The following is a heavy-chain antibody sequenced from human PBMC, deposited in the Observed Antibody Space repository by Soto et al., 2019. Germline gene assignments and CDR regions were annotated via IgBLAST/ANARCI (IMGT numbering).Heavy chain of an antibody. D-gene: IGHD3-3*01. CDR2: IYCSGST. CDR3: ARLRFLEFYFDY. V-gene: IGHV4-59*01. CDR1: GGSISSYY. Sequence: PSETLSLTCTVSGGSISSYYWSWIRQPPGKGLEWIGYIYCSGSTNYNPSLKSRVTISVDTSKNQFSLKLSSVTAADTAVYYCARLRFLEFYFDYWGQGTLVTVSS. J-gene: IGHJ4*02.